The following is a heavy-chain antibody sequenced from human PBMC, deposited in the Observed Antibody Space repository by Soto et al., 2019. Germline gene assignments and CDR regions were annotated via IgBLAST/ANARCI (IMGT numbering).Heavy chain of an antibody. D-gene: IGHD3-22*01. J-gene: IGHJ6*02. V-gene: IGHV1-18*01. CDR3: ARDLIYYYDSSGYYSDYYYYGMDV. Sequence: ASVKVSCKASGYTFTSYGISWVRQAPGQGLEWMGWISAYNGNTNYAQKLQGRVTMTTDTSTSTAYMELRSLRSDDTAVYYCARDLIYYYDSSGYYSDYYYYGMDVWGQGTTVTVSS. CDR1: GYTFTSYG. CDR2: ISAYNGNT.